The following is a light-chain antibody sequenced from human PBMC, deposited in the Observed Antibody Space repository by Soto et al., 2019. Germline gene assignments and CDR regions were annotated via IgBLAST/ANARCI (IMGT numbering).Light chain of an antibody. CDR3: QQCHDWPLT. CDR2: GVS. V-gene: IGKV3-15*01. Sequence: EIVMTQSPATLSVSPGERATLSCRASQGISGELAWYQQRPGQPPRLLIYGVSTRATGVPARFSGSGSGADFTLTISGLQSEDFAVYYWQQCHDWPLTFGQGTRLDI. CDR1: QGISGE. J-gene: IGKJ2*01.